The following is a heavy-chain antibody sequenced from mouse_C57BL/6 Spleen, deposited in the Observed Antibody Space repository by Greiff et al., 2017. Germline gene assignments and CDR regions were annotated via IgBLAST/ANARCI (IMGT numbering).Heavy chain of an antibody. CDR1: GYSITSGYY. V-gene: IGHV3-6*01. Sequence: EVQLQQSGPGLVKPSQSLSLTCSVTGYSITSGYYWNWIRQFPGNKLEWMGYISYDGSNNYNPSLKNRISITRDTSKNQFFLTLNSVTTEDAATYYCARGSYDCDPFAYWSQGTLVTVSA. D-gene: IGHD2-4*01. CDR3: ARGSYDCDPFAY. CDR2: ISYDGSN. J-gene: IGHJ3*01.